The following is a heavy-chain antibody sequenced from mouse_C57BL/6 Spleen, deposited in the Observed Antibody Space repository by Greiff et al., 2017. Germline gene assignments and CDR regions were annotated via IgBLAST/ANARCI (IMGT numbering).Heavy chain of an antibody. CDR3: ARSYYGSSLYAMDY. CDR2: IDPSDSET. V-gene: IGHV1-52*01. Sequence: QVHVKQPGAELVRPGSSVKLSCKASGYTFTSYWMHWVKQRPIQGLEWIGNIDPSDSETHYNQKFKDKATLTVDKSSSTAYMQLSSLTSEDSAVYYCARSYYGSSLYAMDYWGQGTSVTVSS. CDR1: GYTFTSYW. J-gene: IGHJ4*01. D-gene: IGHD1-1*01.